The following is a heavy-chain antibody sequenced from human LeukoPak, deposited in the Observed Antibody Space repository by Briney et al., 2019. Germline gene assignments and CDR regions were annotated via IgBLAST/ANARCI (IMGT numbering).Heavy chain of an antibody. Sequence: GGSLRLSCAASGFTFSDYYMSWIRQAPGKGLEWVSYISSSSSFINYADSVKGRFTISRDSAKNSLYLQMNSLRAEDTAVYYCARSRDGYNPDAFDVWGQGTMVTVSS. J-gene: IGHJ3*01. D-gene: IGHD5-24*01. V-gene: IGHV3-11*03. CDR2: ISSSSSFI. CDR1: GFTFSDYY. CDR3: ARSRDGYNPDAFDV.